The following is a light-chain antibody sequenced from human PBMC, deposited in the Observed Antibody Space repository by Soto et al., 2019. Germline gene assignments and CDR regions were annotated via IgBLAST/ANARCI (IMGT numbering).Light chain of an antibody. Sequence: EIVLTQSPGTLSLSPGERATLSCRASQSVPSNFLAWHQQKPGQPPILLIYDTSRRATGIPDRFSGSGSGTDFTLTISRLEPEDFAVYYCQQYDRSWTFGQGTKVEIK. CDR1: QSVPSNF. CDR3: QQYDRSWT. J-gene: IGKJ1*01. V-gene: IGKV3-20*01. CDR2: DTS.